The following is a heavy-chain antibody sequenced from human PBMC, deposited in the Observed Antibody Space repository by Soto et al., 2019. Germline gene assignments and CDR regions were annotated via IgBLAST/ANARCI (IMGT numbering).Heavy chain of an antibody. J-gene: IGHJ4*02. CDR2: IYYTGAA. V-gene: IGHV4-31*03. D-gene: IGHD2-21*01. CDR3: ASGTFNDISFDS. Sequence: QVQLQESGPGLVKPSQTLTLTCSVSGGSIDTGGFYWSWARQLPGKGLQWIGYIYYTGAAYYNPALKSRVVISLDTSANQFSLSLTALTAADTAGYYCASGTFNDISFDSWGQGRLVTVSS. CDR1: GGSIDTGGFY.